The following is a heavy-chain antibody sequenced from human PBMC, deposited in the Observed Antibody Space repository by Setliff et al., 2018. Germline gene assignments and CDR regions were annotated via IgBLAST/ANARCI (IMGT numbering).Heavy chain of an antibody. CDR3: ARGRQVHRHLVIVPAAAFDF. Sequence: AASVKVSCKASGYTFTDYYIHWIRQAPGQGLEWMGWINANGGANGQSYKFRGRVAMTRDTSTSTVFMELNRLTSDDTAVYYCARGRQVHRHLVIVPAAAFDFWGQGARVTVSS. D-gene: IGHD2-2*01. CDR2: INANGGAN. CDR1: GYTFTDYY. V-gene: IGHV1-2*07. J-gene: IGHJ4*02.